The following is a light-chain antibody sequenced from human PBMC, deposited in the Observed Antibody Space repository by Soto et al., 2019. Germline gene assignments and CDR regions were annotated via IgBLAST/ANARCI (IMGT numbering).Light chain of an antibody. CDR2: EVS. J-gene: IGLJ3*02. Sequence: QSALTQPPSASGSPGQSVTISCTGTSSDVGDYNYVPWYQQHPGKAPKLMIYEVSKRPSGVPDRFSGSKSGNTASLTVSGLQAEDEADYYCSSYAGSNNWVFGGGTQLTVL. V-gene: IGLV2-8*01. CDR1: SSDVGDYNY. CDR3: SSYAGSNNWV.